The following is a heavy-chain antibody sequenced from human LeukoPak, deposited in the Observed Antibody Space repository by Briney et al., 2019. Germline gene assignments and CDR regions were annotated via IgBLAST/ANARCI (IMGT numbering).Heavy chain of an antibody. Sequence: MASETLSLTCTVSGGSISSYYWSWIRQPPGKGLEWIGYIYYSGSTNYNPSLKSRVTISVDPSKNHFSLRVMSVTAAETAVYFCARVSARGGYGDDYFDYWGQGTLVTVSS. D-gene: IGHD4-17*01. CDR3: ARVSARGGYGDDYFDY. J-gene: IGHJ4*02. V-gene: IGHV4-59*08. CDR1: GGSISSYY. CDR2: IYYSGST.